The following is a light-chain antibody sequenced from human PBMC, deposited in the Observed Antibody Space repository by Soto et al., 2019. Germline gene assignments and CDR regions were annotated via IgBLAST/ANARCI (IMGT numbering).Light chain of an antibody. J-gene: IGLJ2*01. CDR3: SSYAGSKGVG. CDR1: SSDVGGYNY. CDR2: EVS. Sequence: QSALTQPPSASGSPGQSVTISCTGTSSDVGGYNYVSWYQQHPGKAPKLMIYEVSKRPSGVPDRFSGSKSGNTASLTVSGLQAEDEADYYCSSYAGSKGVGFGGGTKLTVL. V-gene: IGLV2-8*01.